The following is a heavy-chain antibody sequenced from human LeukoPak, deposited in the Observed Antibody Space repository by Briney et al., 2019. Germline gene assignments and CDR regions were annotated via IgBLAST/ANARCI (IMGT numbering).Heavy chain of an antibody. CDR3: AKATYSTSPGYFFDY. J-gene: IGHJ4*02. D-gene: IGHD2-2*01. V-gene: IGHV3-9*01. CDR2: INWNSATI. Sequence: GGSLRLSCAASGFTFDDYAMHWVRHAPGRGLEWVSSINWNSATIAYADSVKGRFTISRDNAKNSLSLQMNSLRPDDTAFYYCAKATYSTSPGYFFDYWGQGTLVTVSS. CDR1: GFTFDDYA.